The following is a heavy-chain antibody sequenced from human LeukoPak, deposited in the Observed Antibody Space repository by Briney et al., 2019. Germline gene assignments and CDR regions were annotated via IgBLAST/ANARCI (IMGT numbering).Heavy chain of an antibody. CDR1: GFTFSSYW. D-gene: IGHD5-12*01. J-gene: IGHJ4*02. V-gene: IGHV3-74*03. CDR3: AREGRVSGYDFDC. CDR2: INSDGSSI. Sequence: PGGSPRLSCAASGFTFSSYWMHWVRQAPGKGLVWVSRINSDGSSITYADSVKGRFTISRDNAKNTPYLQMNSLRVEDTAVYYCAREGRVSGYDFDCWGQGTLVTVSS.